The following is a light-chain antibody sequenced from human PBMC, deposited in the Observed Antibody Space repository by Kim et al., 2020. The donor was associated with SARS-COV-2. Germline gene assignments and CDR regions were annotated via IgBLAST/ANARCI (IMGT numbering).Light chain of an antibody. J-gene: IGKJ5*01. CDR2: AAS. Sequence: TSVGDRVTSTCRARRGICNDLAGYQQKPGKAPNLLIYAASTLQRGAPSRFSGSGSGSDFTLTISSLQPEDFATYYCQHLHSYPVTFGQGTRLEIK. CDR1: RGICND. CDR3: QHLHSYPVT. V-gene: IGKV1-9*01.